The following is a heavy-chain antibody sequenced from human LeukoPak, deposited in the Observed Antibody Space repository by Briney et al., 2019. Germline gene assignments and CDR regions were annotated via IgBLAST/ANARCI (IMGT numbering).Heavy chain of an antibody. CDR3: ARDKIEGPTKLDY. V-gene: IGHV3-7*01. CDR2: IKQDESEK. J-gene: IGHJ4*02. CDR1: GFTFSSYW. D-gene: IGHD1-1*01. Sequence: GGSPRLSCAASGFTFSSYWMSWVRQAPGKGLERVANIKQDESEKYYVDSLKGRFTISRDNAKNSLYLQMNSLRAEDTAVYYCARDKIEGPTKLDYWGQGILVTVSS.